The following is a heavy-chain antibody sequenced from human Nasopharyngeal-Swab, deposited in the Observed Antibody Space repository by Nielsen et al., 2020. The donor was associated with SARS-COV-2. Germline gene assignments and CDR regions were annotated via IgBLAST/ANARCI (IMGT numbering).Heavy chain of an antibody. Sequence: GESLKISCVASGFIFGNYAMAWVRQAPGKGLVWVSRISSDDSDITYADSVEGRFTISRDNAKNTLYLQMNSLRAEDTAVYYCARDVGGRDNYWGQGALVTVSS. CDR2: ISSDDSDI. J-gene: IGHJ4*02. V-gene: IGHV3-74*01. CDR3: ARDVGGRDNY. CDR1: GFIFGNYA. D-gene: IGHD2-15*01.